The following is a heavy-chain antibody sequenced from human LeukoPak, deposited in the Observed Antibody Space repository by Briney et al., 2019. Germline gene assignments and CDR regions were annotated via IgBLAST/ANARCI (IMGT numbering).Heavy chain of an antibody. Sequence: PGGSLRLSCAASGFTFDDYAMHWVRQAPGKGLGWVSGISWDSGSIGYADSVKGRFTISRDNAKNSLYLQMNSLRAEDTALYYCAKGRFLEWSHDAFDIWGQGTMVTVSS. D-gene: IGHD3-3*01. J-gene: IGHJ3*02. CDR2: ISWDSGSI. V-gene: IGHV3-9*01. CDR3: AKGRFLEWSHDAFDI. CDR1: GFTFDDYA.